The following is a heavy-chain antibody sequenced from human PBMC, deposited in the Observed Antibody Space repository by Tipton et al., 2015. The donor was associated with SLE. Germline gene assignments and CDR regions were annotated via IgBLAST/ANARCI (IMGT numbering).Heavy chain of an antibody. CDR2: MSFDGGAK. D-gene: IGHD4-17*01. CDR3: ARDRDGDYGDIFDI. V-gene: IGHV3-30*04. J-gene: IGHJ3*02. CDR1: GFAFSNFA. Sequence: SLRLSCAASGFAFSNFAMHWVRQAPGKGLEWVAVMSFDGGAKYYADSVKGRFTISRDNSKNTLYLQINSLRAEDTAMYYCARDRDGDYGDIFDIWGQGTMVTVSS.